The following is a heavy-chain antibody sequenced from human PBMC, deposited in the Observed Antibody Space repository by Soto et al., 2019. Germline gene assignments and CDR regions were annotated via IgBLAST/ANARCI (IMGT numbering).Heavy chain of an antibody. CDR2: TWSDDSNK. D-gene: IGHD7-27*01. V-gene: IGHV3-33*01. J-gene: IGHJ4*02. Sequence: GGSLRLSCAASGFTFSRIDMHWVRQAPGKGLEWVASTWSDDSNKFYVGSVRGRFTISRDNSNNALYLQMDSLRVEDTAMYYCAGGSGHNGGYYFDYWGQGTPVTVSS. CDR3: AGGSGHNGGYYFDY. CDR1: GFTFSRID.